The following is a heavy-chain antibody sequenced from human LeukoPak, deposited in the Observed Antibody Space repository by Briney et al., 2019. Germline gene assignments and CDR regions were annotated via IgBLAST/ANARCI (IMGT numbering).Heavy chain of an antibody. V-gene: IGHV3-21*01. CDR3: ARSGDNYYYHYMDV. CDR1: GFTFSSYS. J-gene: IGHJ6*03. CDR2: ISSSSSYI. Sequence: GGSLRLSCAASGFTFSSYSMNWVRQAPGKGLEWVSSISSSSSYIYYVDSVKGRFTISRDNAKNSLYLQMNSLRVEDTAVYYCARSGDNYYYHYMDVWGKGTTVTVSS. D-gene: IGHD1-26*01.